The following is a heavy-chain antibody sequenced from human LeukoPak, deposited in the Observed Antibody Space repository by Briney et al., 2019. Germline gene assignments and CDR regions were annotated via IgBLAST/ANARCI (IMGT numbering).Heavy chain of an antibody. CDR3: AKDSSGGGGMDV. D-gene: IGHD6-19*01. Sequence: AGASLSLSCAASGFTFTFYAMSAVRPAPGQGLEWVSGISGSGGGTYYADSVKGRCTISRDNSKNTLYLQMNSLRAEDTAVYHCAKDSSGGGGMDVWGQGTTVTVSS. CDR2: ISGSGGGT. J-gene: IGHJ6*02. V-gene: IGHV3-23*01. CDR1: GFTFTFYA.